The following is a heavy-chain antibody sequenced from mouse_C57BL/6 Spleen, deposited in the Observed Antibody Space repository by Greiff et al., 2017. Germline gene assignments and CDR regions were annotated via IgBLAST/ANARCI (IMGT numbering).Heavy chain of an antibody. D-gene: IGHD4-1*01. CDR1: GFSLSTSGMG. CDR3: ARYSGTGTDTFYAMDY. J-gene: IGHJ4*01. Sequence: QVQLKESGPGILQSSQTLSLTCSFSGFSLSTSGMGVSWIRQPSGKGLEWLAHIYWDDDKRYNPSLKSRLTISKDTSRNQVFLKITSVDTADTATYYCARYSGTGTDTFYAMDYWGQGTSVTVSS. CDR2: IYWDDDK. V-gene: IGHV8-12*01.